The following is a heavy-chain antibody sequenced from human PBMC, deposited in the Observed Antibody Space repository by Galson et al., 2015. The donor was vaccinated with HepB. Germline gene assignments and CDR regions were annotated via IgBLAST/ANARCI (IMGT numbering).Heavy chain of an antibody. Sequence: GYIFSGYYMNWVRQAPGQGLEWMGRIDPNSGGTTYAQNFQGRVTMTRDTSITTAHTELRRLRSDDTGVYYCARLRRYSGSFQADYWGQGTLVTVSS. V-gene: IGHV1-2*05. CDR3: ARLRRYSGSFQADY. D-gene: IGHD6-6*01. CDR2: IDPNSGGT. CDR1: GYIFSGYY. J-gene: IGHJ4*02.